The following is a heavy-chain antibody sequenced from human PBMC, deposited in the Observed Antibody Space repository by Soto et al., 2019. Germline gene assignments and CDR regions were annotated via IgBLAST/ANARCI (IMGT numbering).Heavy chain of an antibody. D-gene: IGHD5-18*01. CDR1: GGSISSSSYY. CDR3: ARLGYSYDDAFDI. CDR2: IYYSGST. V-gene: IGHV4-39*01. Sequence: KASETLSLTCTVSGGSISSSSYYWGWIRQPPGKGLEWIGSIYYSGSTYYNPSLKSRVTISVDTSKNQFSLKLSSVTAADTAVYYCARLGYSYDDAFDIWGQGTMVTVSS. J-gene: IGHJ3*02.